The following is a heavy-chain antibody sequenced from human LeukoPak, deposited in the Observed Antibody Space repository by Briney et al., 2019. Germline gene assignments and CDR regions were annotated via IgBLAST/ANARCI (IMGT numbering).Heavy chain of an antibody. J-gene: IGHJ4*02. D-gene: IGHD3-22*01. Sequence: ASVKVSCKASGYTFTGYYMHWVRQAPGQGLEWMGRINPNSGGTNYAQKFQGRVTMTRDTSISTAYMELSRLRSDDTAVYYCATYYYDSSGYSLPGYXGQGTLVXVS. CDR2: INPNSGGT. CDR3: ATYYYDSSGYSLPGY. CDR1: GYTFTGYY. V-gene: IGHV1-2*06.